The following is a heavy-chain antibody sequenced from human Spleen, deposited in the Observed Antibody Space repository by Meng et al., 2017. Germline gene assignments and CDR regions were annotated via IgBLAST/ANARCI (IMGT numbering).Heavy chain of an antibody. CDR1: GFTFSAYA. J-gene: IGHJ6*02. D-gene: IGHD4-17*01. V-gene: IGHV3-23*01. CDR2: ISASGHST. CDR3: ARDHPTHDYGDYGGGYYYYGMDV. Sequence: GESLKISCASSGFTFSAYAMSWVRPAPGKGLDCVSSISASGHSTSYADSGKGRFTISRDNSKDTLYLQMNSLRAEDTAVYYCARDHPTHDYGDYGGGYYYYGMDVWGQGTTVTVSS.